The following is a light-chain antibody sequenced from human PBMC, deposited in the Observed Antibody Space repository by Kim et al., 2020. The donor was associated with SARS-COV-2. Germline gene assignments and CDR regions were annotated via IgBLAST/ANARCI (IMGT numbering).Light chain of an antibody. CDR3: SSYAGSNNWV. CDR2: EVS. J-gene: IGLJ3*02. Sequence: GQSVTICCTGPSSDVGSYNYVSWYQQHPGKAPKLMIYEVSKRPSGVPDRFSGCKSGNTASLTVSGLQAEDAADYYCSSYAGSNNWVFGGGTQLTVL. CDR1: SSDVGSYNY. V-gene: IGLV2-8*01.